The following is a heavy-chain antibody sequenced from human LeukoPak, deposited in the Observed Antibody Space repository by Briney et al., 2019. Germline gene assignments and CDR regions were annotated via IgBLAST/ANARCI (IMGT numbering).Heavy chain of an antibody. Sequence: GASVKVSCKASGYTFTSYYMHWVRQAPGQGPEWMGIINPSGGSTSYAQKFQGRVTMTRDTSTSTVYMELSSLRSEDTAVYYCARESPAGEDLDHYYYYMDVWGKGTTVTVSS. CDR3: ARESPAGEDLDHYYYYMDV. CDR2: INPSGGST. V-gene: IGHV1-46*01. J-gene: IGHJ6*03. CDR1: GYTFTSYY. D-gene: IGHD7-27*01.